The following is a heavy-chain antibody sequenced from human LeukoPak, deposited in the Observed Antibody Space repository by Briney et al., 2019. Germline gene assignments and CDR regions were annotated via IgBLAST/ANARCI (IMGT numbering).Heavy chain of an antibody. D-gene: IGHD1-1*01. CDR1: GFTFSDYY. Sequence: VGSLRLSCAASGFTFSDYYMSCIRQAPGRGLEGVSYISSSGSTIYYADSVKGRFTTSRDNAKNSLYLQMNSLRAEDTAVYYCARVPMYYYYYMDVWGKGTTVTVSS. CDR3: ARVPMYYYYYMDV. J-gene: IGHJ6*03. CDR2: ISSSGSTI. V-gene: IGHV3-11*04.